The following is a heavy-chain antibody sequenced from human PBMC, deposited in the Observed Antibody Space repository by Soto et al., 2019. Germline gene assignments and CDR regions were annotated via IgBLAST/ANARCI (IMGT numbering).Heavy chain of an antibody. CDR1: GGTYSSYA. J-gene: IGHJ4*02. D-gene: IGHD2-2*01. V-gene: IGHV1-69*01. Sequence: QVHVVQSGAELKSLGSSVKVSCQASGGTYSSYAFNWVRQAPGQGLEWMGGIIPVFETTNLAQKFQGRVTLTADESTTTAYMELSRLRSEDAAVYYCARDKTSPGGTFDYWGQGTLVTVSS. CDR2: IIPVFETT. CDR3: ARDKTSPGGTFDY.